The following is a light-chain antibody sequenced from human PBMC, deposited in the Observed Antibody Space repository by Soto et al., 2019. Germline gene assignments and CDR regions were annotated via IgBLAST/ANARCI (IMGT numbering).Light chain of an antibody. Sequence: QSALTQPASVTGTPGQSITISCTTSNIDVDAYKYISWYRQHPGEAPKIMIYDVSEWPSGVPDRFSGSKSGNTASLTVSGLQAEDEADYYCSSYAGSINFYVFGTGTRSPS. V-gene: IGLV2-8*01. CDR2: DVS. CDR3: SSYAGSINFYV. CDR1: NIDVDAYKY. J-gene: IGLJ1*01.